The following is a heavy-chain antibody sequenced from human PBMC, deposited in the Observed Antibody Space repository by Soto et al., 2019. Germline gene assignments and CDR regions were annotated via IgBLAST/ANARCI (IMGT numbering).Heavy chain of an antibody. Sequence: QITLNESGPTVVKPTETLTLTCTFSGFSLTTSGVGVGWVRQSPGKAPEWLAFIYWDDDKRYSTSLKSRLTITKDTSKNEVVLTMANLDTADTATYYCAHRVLRAVFGLVTTTAIYFDFWGQGTPVVVSS. CDR2: IYWDDDK. CDR3: AHRVLRAVFGLVTTTAIYFDF. V-gene: IGHV2-5*02. CDR1: GFSLTTSGVG. J-gene: IGHJ4*02. D-gene: IGHD3-3*01.